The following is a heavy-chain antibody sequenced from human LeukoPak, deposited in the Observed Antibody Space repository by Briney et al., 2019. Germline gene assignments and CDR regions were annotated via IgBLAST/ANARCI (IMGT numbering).Heavy chain of an antibody. V-gene: IGHV3-66*01. Sequence: GGSLRLSRAASGFTVSSNYMIWVRQVPGKGLEWVSVIYSDGSTSYADSVKGRFIISRETSKNTLYLQMNSLRVEDTAIYYCARGKQQQLASYLDYWGQGTLVTVSS. CDR3: ARGKQQQLASYLDY. CDR2: IYSDGST. CDR1: GFTVSSNY. D-gene: IGHD6-13*01. J-gene: IGHJ4*02.